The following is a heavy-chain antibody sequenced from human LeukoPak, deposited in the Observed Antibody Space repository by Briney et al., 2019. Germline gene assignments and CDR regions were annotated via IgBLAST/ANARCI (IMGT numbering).Heavy chain of an antibody. CDR1: GFTFSSYA. D-gene: IGHD3-10*01. Sequence: GRSLRLSCAASGFTFSSYAMHWVRQAPGKGLEWVAVISYDGSNKYYADSVKGRFTISRDNAKNSLDLQMNSLRVEDTGIYYCVKVAKYYYGSETYYFFEHWGQGTPVTASS. J-gene: IGHJ4*02. V-gene: IGHV3-30*04. CDR3: VKVAKYYYGSETYYFFEH. CDR2: ISYDGSNK.